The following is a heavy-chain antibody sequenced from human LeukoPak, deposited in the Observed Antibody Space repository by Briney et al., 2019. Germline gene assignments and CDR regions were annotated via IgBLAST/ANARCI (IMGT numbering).Heavy chain of an antibody. D-gene: IGHD5-18*01. CDR2: IHYSGST. CDR1: GCSITSYY. V-gene: IGHV4-59*01. J-gene: IGHJ6*03. Sequence: SETLSLTCTVSGCSITSYYWSWIRQPPGKGLEWIGYIHYSGSTNYNPSLKSRVTISVDTSKNQFSLKLNSVTAADTAVYYCARDRYIFAGPDAYYYMDVWGRGTTVTISS. CDR3: ARDRYIFAGPDAYYYMDV.